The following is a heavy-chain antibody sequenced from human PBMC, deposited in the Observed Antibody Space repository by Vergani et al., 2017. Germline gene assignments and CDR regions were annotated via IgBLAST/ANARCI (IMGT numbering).Heavy chain of an antibody. CDR1: GGSFSGYY. CDR3: ARRVITGTTCFDY. D-gene: IGHD1-7*01. CDR2: INHSGST. J-gene: IGHJ4*02. Sequence: QVQLQQWGAGLLKPSETLSLTCAVYGGSFSGYYWSWIRQPPGKGLEWIGEINHSGSTYYNPSLKSRVTISVDTSKNQFSLKLSSVTAADTAVYYCARRVITGTTCFDYWGQGTLVTVSS. V-gene: IGHV4-34*01.